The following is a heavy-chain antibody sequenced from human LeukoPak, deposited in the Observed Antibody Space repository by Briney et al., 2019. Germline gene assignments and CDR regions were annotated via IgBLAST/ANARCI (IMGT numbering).Heavy chain of an antibody. CDR1: GFTLSSYS. CDR2: ISSGSSTI. D-gene: IGHD3-10*01. J-gene: IGHJ3*02. V-gene: IGHV3-48*01. Sequence: PGGSLRLSCAASGFTLSSYSMNWVRQAPGKGLEWVSYISSGSSTIYYADSMKGRFTIPRDNAQSSLYLQMNSLRAEDTAVYYCAREPMITMVRGAIEHDAFDIWGQGTMVTVSS. CDR3: AREPMITMVRGAIEHDAFDI.